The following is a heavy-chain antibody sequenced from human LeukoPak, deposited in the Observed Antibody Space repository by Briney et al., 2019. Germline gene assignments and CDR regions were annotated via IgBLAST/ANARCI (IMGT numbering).Heavy chain of an antibody. CDR1: GFTFSNFA. D-gene: IGHD3-3*01. CDR3: AKGFSRAFDI. Sequence: GGSLRLSCAASGFTFSNFAMTWVRQAPGKGLEWVSSIVGSSSTYYAVSVKGRFTISRDNSNNTLFLQMNSLRAEDTAVYYCAKGFSRAFDIWGQGIMVTVSS. J-gene: IGHJ3*02. V-gene: IGHV3-23*01. CDR2: IVGSSST.